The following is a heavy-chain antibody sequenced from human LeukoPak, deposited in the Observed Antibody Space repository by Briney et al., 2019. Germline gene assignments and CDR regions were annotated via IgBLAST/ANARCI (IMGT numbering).Heavy chain of an antibody. J-gene: IGHJ4*02. CDR3: AKGRERITIFGVVSPIDY. V-gene: IGHV3-23*01. CDR2: ISGSGGST. Sequence: PGGSLRLSCAASGFTFSSYAMSWVRQAPGKGLEWVSAISGSGGSTYYADSVKGRFTISRDNSKNTLYLQMNSLRAEDTAVYCCAKGRERITIFGVVSPIDYWGQGTLVTVSS. D-gene: IGHD3-3*01. CDR1: GFTFSSYA.